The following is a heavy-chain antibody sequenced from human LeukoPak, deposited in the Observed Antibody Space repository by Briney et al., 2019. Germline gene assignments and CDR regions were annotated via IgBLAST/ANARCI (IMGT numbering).Heavy chain of an antibody. V-gene: IGHV3-73*01. CDR2: IRSKANSYAT. CDR1: GFTFSGSA. J-gene: IGHJ4*02. Sequence: SGGSLRLSCAASGFTFSGSAMHWVRQASGKGLEWVGRIRSKANSYATAYAASVKGRFTISRDDSKNTAYLQMNSLKTEDTAVYYCTRARGYSGYDYDYWGQGTLVTVSS. CDR3: TRARGYSGYDYDY. D-gene: IGHD5-12*01.